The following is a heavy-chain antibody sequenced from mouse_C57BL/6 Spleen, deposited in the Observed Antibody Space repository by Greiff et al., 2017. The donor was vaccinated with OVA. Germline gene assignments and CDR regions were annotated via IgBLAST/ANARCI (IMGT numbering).Heavy chain of an antibody. CDR2: IDPSDSYT. Sequence: QVQLQQPGAELVKPGASVKLSCKASGYTFTSYWMQWVKQRPGQGLEWIGEIDPSDSYTNYNQKFKGKATLTVDTSSSTAYMQLSSVTSEDSAVYYCARKFITTVVENFDYWGQGTTLTVSS. D-gene: IGHD1-1*01. CDR1: GYTFTSYW. J-gene: IGHJ2*01. V-gene: IGHV1-50*01. CDR3: ARKFITTVVENFDY.